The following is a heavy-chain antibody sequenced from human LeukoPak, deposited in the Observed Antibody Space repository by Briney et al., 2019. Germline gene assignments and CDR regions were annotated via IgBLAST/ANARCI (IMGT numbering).Heavy chain of an antibody. V-gene: IGHV1-69*05. D-gene: IGHD1-7*01. CDR1: GGGFGNYG. Sequence: GASVKVSCKASGGGFGNYGITWVRQAPGQGLEWVGGVIPIFGTSNYAPKFQGRVTITTDESTSTAYMELSSLRSEDTAVYYCARSNLPRYNWNFPSDPWGQGTLVTVSS. J-gene: IGHJ5*02. CDR2: VIPIFGTS. CDR3: ARSNLPRYNWNFPSDP.